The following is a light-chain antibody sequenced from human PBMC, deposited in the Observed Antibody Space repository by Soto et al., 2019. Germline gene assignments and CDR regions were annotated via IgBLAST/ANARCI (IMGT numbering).Light chain of an antibody. CDR1: SSDVGDYNY. V-gene: IGLV2-8*01. J-gene: IGLJ2*01. CDR3: SSNAGSNNLV. Sequence: QSVLTQPPSASGTPGQSVTIPCTGTSSDVGDYNYVSWYQQHPGKAPKLTIYEVSRRPSGVPDRFSGSKSGNTASLTVSGLQAEDEADYYCSSNAGSNNLVFGGGTKVTVL. CDR2: EVS.